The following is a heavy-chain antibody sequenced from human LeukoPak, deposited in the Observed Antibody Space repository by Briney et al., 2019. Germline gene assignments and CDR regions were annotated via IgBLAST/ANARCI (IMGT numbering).Heavy chain of an antibody. D-gene: IGHD1-26*01. V-gene: IGHV3-21*01. CDR3: AKDREGAAVYYFDY. CDR2: ISSSSSYI. J-gene: IGHJ4*02. Sequence: PGGSLRLSCAASGFTFSSYSMNWVRQAPGKGLEWVSSISSSSSYIYYADSVKGRFTISRDNAKNSLYLQMNSLRAEDTAVYYCAKDREGAAVYYFDYWGQGTLVTVSS. CDR1: GFTFSSYS.